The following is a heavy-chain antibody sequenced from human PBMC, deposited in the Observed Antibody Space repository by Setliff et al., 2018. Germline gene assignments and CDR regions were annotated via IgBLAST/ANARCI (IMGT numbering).Heavy chain of an antibody. Sequence: LRLSCAASGFTFDDFGMSWVRQAPGKGLEWVSGINRNGGRISYADSVKGRFTVSRDNAKNSLSLQMNSLRAEDTALYYCAREGDSGWYGGGIDYWGQGTLVTVSS. CDR1: GFTFDDFG. D-gene: IGHD6-19*01. J-gene: IGHJ4*02. V-gene: IGHV3-20*04. CDR2: INRNGGRI. CDR3: AREGDSGWYGGGIDY.